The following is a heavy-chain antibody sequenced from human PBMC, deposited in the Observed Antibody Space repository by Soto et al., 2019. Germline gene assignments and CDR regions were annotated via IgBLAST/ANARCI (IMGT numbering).Heavy chain of an antibody. V-gene: IGHV4-38-2*01. J-gene: IGHJ4*02. CDR2: IYHSGST. Sequence: PSETLSLTCVVSGYSISSGYYWGWIRQPPGKGLEWIGSIYHSGSTYYNPSLKSRVTISVDTSKNQFSLKLNSVTAADTAVYYCARLNNDFDYWGRGTLVTVYS. CDR1: GYSISSGYY. D-gene: IGHD1-1*01. CDR3: ARLNNDFDY.